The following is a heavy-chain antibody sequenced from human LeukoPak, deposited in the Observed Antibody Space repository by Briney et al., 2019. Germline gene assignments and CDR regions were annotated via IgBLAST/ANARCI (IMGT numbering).Heavy chain of an antibody. D-gene: IGHD5/OR15-5a*01. CDR2: IRSKAYGGTT. CDR3: TRNFGVYVRFFDY. CDR1: GFTFSSYE. J-gene: IGHJ4*02. V-gene: IGHV3-49*04. Sequence: GGSLRLSCAASGFTFSSYEMNWVRQAPGKGLEWVGFIRSKAYGGTTEYAASVKGRFTISRDDSKSIAYLQMNSLKTEDTAVYYCTRNFGVYVRFFDYWGQGTLVTVSS.